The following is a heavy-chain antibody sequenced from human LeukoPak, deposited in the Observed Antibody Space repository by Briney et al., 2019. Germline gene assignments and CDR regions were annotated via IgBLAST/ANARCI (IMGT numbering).Heavy chain of an antibody. V-gene: IGHV3-33*01. D-gene: IGHD1-1*01. CDR2: IWYGGSEK. J-gene: IGHJ6*02. Sequence: GGSLRLSCTTSGFTFSSYAMHWVRQAPGKGLEWVAVIWYGGSEKYSADSVKGRFTISRDNSKNTLYLQMNSLRAEDTAVYYCARDLGNDAPMDVWGQGTTVTVSS. CDR1: GFTFSSYA. CDR3: ARDLGNDAPMDV.